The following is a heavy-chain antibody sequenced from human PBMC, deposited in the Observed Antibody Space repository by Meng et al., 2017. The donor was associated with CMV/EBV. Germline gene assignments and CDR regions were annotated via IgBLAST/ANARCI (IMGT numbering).Heavy chain of an antibody. CDR3: ARDSAVGATTFDY. D-gene: IGHD1-26*01. V-gene: IGHV1-18*01. CDR2: IRAYNGNT. CDR1: GYIFTSYG. J-gene: IGHJ4*02. Sequence: QCRLVQFGAEMQKPVASVKVSCKASGYIFTSYGIRLVRQAPGQGLEWMGWIRAYNGNTNYAQKLQGRVTMTTDTSTSTSYMELRSLRSDDTAVYYCARDSAVGATTFDYWGQGTLVTVSS.